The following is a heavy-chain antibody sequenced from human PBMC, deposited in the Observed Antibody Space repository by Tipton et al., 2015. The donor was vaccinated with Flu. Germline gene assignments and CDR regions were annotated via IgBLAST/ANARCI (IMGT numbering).Heavy chain of an antibody. CDR2: INHSGST. CDR1: GGSFSGYY. J-gene: IGHJ4*02. Sequence: LSCAVYGGSFSGYYWSWIRQPPGKGLEWIGEINHSGSTNYNPALKSRVTISVDTSKNQFSLKLSSVTAADTAVYYCARVGSAAAGTNWGQGTLVTVSS. CDR3: ARVGSAAAGTN. D-gene: IGHD6-13*01. V-gene: IGHV4-34*01.